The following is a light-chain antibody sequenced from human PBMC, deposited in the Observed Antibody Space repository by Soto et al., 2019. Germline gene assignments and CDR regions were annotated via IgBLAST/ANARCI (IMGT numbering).Light chain of an antibody. Sequence: DIQMTQSPSTLSASVGDRVTITCRDSQSISSWLAWYQQKPGKAPKLLIYKASSLESGVPSRFSGSGSGTEFTLTISSLQPDDFATYYCQQYNSYPVTFGQGTKVDI. V-gene: IGKV1-5*03. CDR1: QSISSW. CDR3: QQYNSYPVT. CDR2: KAS. J-gene: IGKJ1*01.